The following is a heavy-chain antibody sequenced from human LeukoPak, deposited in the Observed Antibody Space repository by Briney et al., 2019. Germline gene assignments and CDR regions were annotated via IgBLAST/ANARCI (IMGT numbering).Heavy chain of an antibody. CDR2: IYYSGST. V-gene: IGHV4-39*01. Sequence: SETLSLTCTVSGGSISSSSYYWGWIRQPPGKGLEWIGSIYYSGSTYYNPSLKSRVTISVDTSKNQFSLKLSSVTAADTAVYYCASRGYSYGHENVYWGQGTLVTVSS. CDR3: ASRGYSYGHENVY. CDR1: GGSISSSSYY. D-gene: IGHD5-18*01. J-gene: IGHJ4*02.